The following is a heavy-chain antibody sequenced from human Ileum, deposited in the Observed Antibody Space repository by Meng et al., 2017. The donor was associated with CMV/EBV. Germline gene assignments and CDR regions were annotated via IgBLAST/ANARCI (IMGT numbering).Heavy chain of an antibody. CDR1: GDSVTTGRSF. Sequence: SETLSLTCDVSGDSVTTGRSFWSWIRQAPGKGLEWLGNIDHTGGTNYNPSLNSRLTISVDTSKNQLSLRLTSVSAADTAVYYCARDSSTYNSGWYDYWGQGRMVTVSS. J-gene: IGHJ4*02. D-gene: IGHD6-19*01. V-gene: IGHV4-61*01. CDR2: IDHTGGT. CDR3: ARDSSTYNSGWYDY.